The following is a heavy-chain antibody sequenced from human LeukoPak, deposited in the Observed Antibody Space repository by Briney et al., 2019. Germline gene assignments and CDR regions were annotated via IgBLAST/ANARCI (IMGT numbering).Heavy chain of an antibody. Sequence: SETLSLTCTVSGGSISSSSYYWGWIRQPPGKGLEWIGSIYYSGSTYYNPSLKSRVTISVDTSKNQFSLKLSSVTAADTAVYYCARGHFGYYGSGPPRVWGQGTMVTVSS. CDR2: IYYSGST. J-gene: IGHJ3*01. CDR3: ARGHFGYYGSGPPRV. CDR1: GGSISSSSYY. V-gene: IGHV4-39*07. D-gene: IGHD3-10*01.